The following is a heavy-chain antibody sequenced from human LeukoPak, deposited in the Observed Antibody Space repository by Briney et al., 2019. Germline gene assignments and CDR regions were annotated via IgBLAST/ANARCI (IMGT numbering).Heavy chain of an antibody. D-gene: IGHD3-10*01. J-gene: IGHJ5*02. CDR2: IYYSGST. CDR1: GGSISSYY. V-gene: IGHV4-59*01. CDR3: ARGITMVRGVPYNWFDP. Sequence: PSETLSLTCTVSGGSISSYYWSWIRQPPGKGLEWIGYIYYSGSTNYNPSLKSRVTISVDTSKNQFSLELSSVTAADTAVYYCARGITMVRGVPYNWFDPWGQGTLVTVSS.